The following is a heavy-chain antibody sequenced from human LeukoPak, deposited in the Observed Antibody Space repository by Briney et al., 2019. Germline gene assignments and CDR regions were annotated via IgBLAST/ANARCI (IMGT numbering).Heavy chain of an antibody. CDR3: ARAAIAAARIYYYMDV. Sequence: GGSLRLSCAASGFSFSSYGMHWVRQAPGKGLEWVSFISTSSSYIHNAGSVKGRFTISRDNAENSLYLQMNSLRAEDTAVYYCARAAIAAARIYYYMDVWGKGTTVTVSS. V-gene: IGHV3-21*01. J-gene: IGHJ6*03. CDR2: ISTSSSYI. D-gene: IGHD6-13*01. CDR1: GFSFSSYG.